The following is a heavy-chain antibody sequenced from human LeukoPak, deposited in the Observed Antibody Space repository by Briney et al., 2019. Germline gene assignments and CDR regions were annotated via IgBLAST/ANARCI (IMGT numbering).Heavy chain of an antibody. J-gene: IGHJ4*02. V-gene: IGHV3-21*01. CDR3: ARDLLGWELHYFDY. CDR2: ISSSSRYM. CDR1: GFTFSSYS. D-gene: IGHD1-26*01. Sequence: PGGSLRLSCAASGFTFSSYSINWVRQAPGKGLQWVSSISSSSRYMYYADSLKGRFTISRDNAKNSLYLQMNSLRAEDTAVYYCARDLLGWELHYFDYWGQGTLVTVSS.